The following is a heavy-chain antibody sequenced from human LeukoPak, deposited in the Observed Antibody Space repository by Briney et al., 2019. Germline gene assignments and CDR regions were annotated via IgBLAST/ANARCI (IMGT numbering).Heavy chain of an antibody. J-gene: IGHJ5*02. D-gene: IGHD3-22*01. CDR3: ARDYYDSSANGPWFDP. CDR1: GFTFSSYS. Sequence: EGSLRLSCAASGFTFSSYSMNWVRQAPGKGLEWVSSISSSSYIYYADSVKGRFTISRDNAKNSLYLQMNSLRAEDTAVYYCARDYYDSSANGPWFDPWGQGTLVTVSS. V-gene: IGHV3-21*01. CDR2: ISSSSYI.